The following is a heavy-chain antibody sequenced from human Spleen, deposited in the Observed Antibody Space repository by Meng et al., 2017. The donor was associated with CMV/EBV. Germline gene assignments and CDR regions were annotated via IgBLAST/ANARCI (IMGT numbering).Heavy chain of an antibody. D-gene: IGHD2-2*01. V-gene: IGHV3-23*01. Sequence: GGSLRLSCAASGFTVSSNYMSWVRQAPGKGLEWVSAISGSGGSTYYADSVKGRFTISRDNAKNTLYLQMNSLRAEDTAVYYCASLAVVVPWAFDPWGQGTLVTVSS. CDR3: ASLAVVVPWAFDP. CDR1: GFTVSSNY. J-gene: IGHJ5*02. CDR2: ISGSGGST.